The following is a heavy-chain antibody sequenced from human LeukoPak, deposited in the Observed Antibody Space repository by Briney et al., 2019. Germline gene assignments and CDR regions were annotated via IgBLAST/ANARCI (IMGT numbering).Heavy chain of an antibody. D-gene: IGHD6-19*01. CDR3: VKDLSFESSGHVFEY. Sequence: GGSLRLSCAASGFTFEDYTMHWVRQAPGKTLEWVSLISWDGTTYYTDSVKGRFTMSRDNSRNSLYLQMDTLRSEDTAFYYCVKDLSFESSGHVFEYWGQGTLVTVSS. CDR2: ISWDGTT. J-gene: IGHJ4*02. V-gene: IGHV3-43*01. CDR1: GFTFEDYT.